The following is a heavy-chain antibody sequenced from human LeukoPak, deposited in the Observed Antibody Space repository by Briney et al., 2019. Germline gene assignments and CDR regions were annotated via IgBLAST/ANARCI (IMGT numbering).Heavy chain of an antibody. Sequence: PGGSLRLSCAASGFAFDDYAMHWVRQAPGKGLEWVSLISWDGGSTYYADSVKGRFTISRDNSKNSLYLQMNSLRAEDTALYYCARSYVSYYYHPWPSFDYWGQGTLVTVSS. V-gene: IGHV3-43D*04. D-gene: IGHD1-26*01. CDR2: ISWDGGST. CDR1: GFAFDDYA. J-gene: IGHJ4*02. CDR3: ARSYVSYYYHPWPSFDY.